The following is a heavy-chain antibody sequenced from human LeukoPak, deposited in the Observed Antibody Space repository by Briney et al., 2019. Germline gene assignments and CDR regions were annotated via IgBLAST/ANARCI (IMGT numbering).Heavy chain of an antibody. D-gene: IGHD3-22*01. CDR1: GFTFSSYW. CDR3: ARDPTQYYYDSSGSYFDY. V-gene: IGHV3-74*01. CDR2: INSDGSST. J-gene: IGHJ4*02. Sequence: GGSLRLSCAASGFTFSSYWMHWVRQAPGKGLVWVSRINSDGSSTSYADSVKGRFTISRDNAKNTLYLQMNSLRAEDTAVYYCARDPTQYYYDSSGSYFDYWGQGTLVTVSS.